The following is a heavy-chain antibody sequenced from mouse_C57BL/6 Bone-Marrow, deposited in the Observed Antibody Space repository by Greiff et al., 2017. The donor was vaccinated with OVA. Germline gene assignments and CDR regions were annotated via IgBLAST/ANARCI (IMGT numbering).Heavy chain of an antibody. Sequence: VQLKQSGPGLVKPSQSLSLTCSVTGYSITSGYYWNWIRQLPGNKLEWMGYISYDGSNNYNPSLKNRISITRDTSKNQFFLKLNSVTTEDTATYYCARNAYYSNYDYYAMDYWGQGTSVTVSS. CDR1: GYSITSGYY. V-gene: IGHV3-6*01. CDR2: ISYDGSN. J-gene: IGHJ4*01. D-gene: IGHD2-5*01. CDR3: ARNAYYSNYDYYAMDY.